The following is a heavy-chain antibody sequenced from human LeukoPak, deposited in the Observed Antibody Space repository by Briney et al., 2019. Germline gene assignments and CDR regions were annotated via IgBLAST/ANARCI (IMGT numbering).Heavy chain of an antibody. D-gene: IGHD2-15*01. Sequence: ASVKVPCKASGYTFTSYAMHWVRQAPGQRLEWMGWINAGNDNTKYSQKFQGRVTITRDTSASTAYMELSSLRSEDTAVYYCARDLGYCTGGTCYPNWFDPWGQRTLVTVSS. CDR3: ARDLGYCTGGTCYPNWFDP. J-gene: IGHJ5*02. CDR1: GYTFTSYA. CDR2: INAGNDNT. V-gene: IGHV1-3*01.